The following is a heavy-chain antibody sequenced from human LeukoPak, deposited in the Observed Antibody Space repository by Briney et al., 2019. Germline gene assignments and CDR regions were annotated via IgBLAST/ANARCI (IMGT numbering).Heavy chain of an antibody. CDR1: RGSLSSYY. CDR3: ARTPTYNWNYYYYYGMDV. CDR2: IYYSGST. D-gene: IGHD1-20*01. Sequence: SETLSLTCIVSRGSLSSYYWSWIRQPPGKGLEWIGYIYYSGSTNYNPSLKSRVTISVDTSKNQFSLKLSSVTAADTAVYYCARTPTYNWNYYYYYGMDVWGQGTTVTVSS. J-gene: IGHJ6*02. V-gene: IGHV4-59*01.